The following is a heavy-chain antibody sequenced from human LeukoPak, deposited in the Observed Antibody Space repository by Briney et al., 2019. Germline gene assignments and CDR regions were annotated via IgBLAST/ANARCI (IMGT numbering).Heavy chain of an antibody. CDR2: IYPGDADT. V-gene: IGHV5-51*01. Sequence: GESLEISCQGSGSSFTSYWIGWVRQLPGKGLEWMGIIYPGDADTRYSPSFQGEVTISANNTISTAYQQWSSLKASDTAMYYCARARVGYSGTGDFDYWGQGTLVTVSS. J-gene: IGHJ4*02. D-gene: IGHD6-13*01. CDR1: GSSFTSYW. CDR3: ARARVGYSGTGDFDY.